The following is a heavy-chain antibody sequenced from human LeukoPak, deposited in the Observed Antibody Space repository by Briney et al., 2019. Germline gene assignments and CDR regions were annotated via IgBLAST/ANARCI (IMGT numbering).Heavy chain of an antibody. D-gene: IGHD3-3*01. CDR2: ISGSGGST. CDR1: GFTFSSYA. J-gene: IGHJ4*02. V-gene: IGHV3-23*01. Sequence: GGSLRVSCAASGFTFSSYAMSWVRQAPGKGLEWVSAISGSGGSTYYADSVKGRFTISRDNSKNTLYLQMNSLRAEDTAVYYCAKDPQPGSGYSYFDYWGQGTLVTVSS. CDR3: AKDPQPGSGYSYFDY.